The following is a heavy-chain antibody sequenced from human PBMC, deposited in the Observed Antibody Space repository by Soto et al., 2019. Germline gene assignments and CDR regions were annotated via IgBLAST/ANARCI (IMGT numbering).Heavy chain of an antibody. CDR1: GFTFSSYA. D-gene: IGHD5-12*01. CDR2: ISGSGVST. Sequence: GGSLRLSCAASGFTFSSYAMSWVRQAPGKGLEWAAGISGSGVSTYYADSVKGRFTISRDNSKNTLYLQMNSLRAEDTAVYYFANLAPLYSGHDREDDAFDLWGQGTMVTVSS. V-gene: IGHV3-23*01. CDR3: ANLAPLYSGHDREDDAFDL. J-gene: IGHJ3*01.